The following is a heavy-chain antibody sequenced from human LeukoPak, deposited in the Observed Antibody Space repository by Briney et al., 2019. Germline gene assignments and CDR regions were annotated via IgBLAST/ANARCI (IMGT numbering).Heavy chain of an antibody. CDR3: ARRSSGPLYYYYYYMDV. Sequence: GGSLRLSCAASGFTFSSYSMNWVRQAPGKGLEWVSYISSSSSTIYYADSVKGRFTISRDNAKNTLYLQMNSLRAEDTAVYYCARRSSGPLYYYYYYMDVWGKGTTVTVSS. CDR1: GFTFSSYS. CDR2: ISSSSSTI. D-gene: IGHD3-22*01. V-gene: IGHV3-48*04. J-gene: IGHJ6*03.